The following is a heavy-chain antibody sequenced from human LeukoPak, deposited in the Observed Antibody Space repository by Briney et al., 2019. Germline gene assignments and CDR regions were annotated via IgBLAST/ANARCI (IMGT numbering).Heavy chain of an antibody. CDR3: AREAASIVATIEAAFDI. D-gene: IGHD5-12*01. CDR2: TRNKANSYTT. CDR1: GFTFSDHY. V-gene: IGHV3-72*01. J-gene: IGHJ3*02. Sequence: GGSLRLSCAASGFTFSDHYMDWVRQAPGKGLEWVGRTRNKANSYTTEYAASVKGRFTISRDDSKNSLYLQVNSLKTEDTAVYYCAREAASIVATIEAAFDIWGQGTMVTVSS.